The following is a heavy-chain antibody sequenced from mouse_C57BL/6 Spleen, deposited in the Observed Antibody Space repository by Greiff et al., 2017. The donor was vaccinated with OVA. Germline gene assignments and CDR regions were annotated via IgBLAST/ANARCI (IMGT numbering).Heavy chain of an antibody. CDR3: ARKGGSGYFYAMDY. J-gene: IGHJ4*01. CDR1: GFSLTSYG. V-gene: IGHV2-2*01. Sequence: VQLQQSGPGLVQPSQSLSITCTVSGFSLTSYGVHWVRQSPGKGLEWLGVIWSGGSADYNAAFISRLSISKDNSKSQVFFKMNSLQADDTAIYYCARKGGSGYFYAMDYWGQGTSVTVSS. D-gene: IGHD3-2*02. CDR2: IWSGGSA.